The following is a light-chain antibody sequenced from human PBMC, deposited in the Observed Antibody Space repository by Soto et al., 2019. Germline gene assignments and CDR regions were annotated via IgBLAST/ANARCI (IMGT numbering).Light chain of an antibody. V-gene: IGKV3-15*01. CDR1: QTIDKK. Sequence: IVMTQSPATLSVSPGERATLSCRASQTIDKKLAWYQQRPGQAPRLLIYGASIRATGIPARFSGSGSGTEFTLTISGLQSEDFGVYYCQQYKDWRTFGQGTNVDIK. CDR3: QQYKDWRT. CDR2: GAS. J-gene: IGKJ1*01.